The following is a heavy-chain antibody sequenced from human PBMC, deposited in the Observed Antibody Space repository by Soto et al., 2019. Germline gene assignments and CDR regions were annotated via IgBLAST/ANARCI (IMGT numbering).Heavy chain of an antibody. J-gene: IGHJ3*02. Sequence: ASVKISCKASGYSFSSYDIHWVREAPGQGLEWMGWVNPNSGNTGYAQKFQGRVTLTRNTSITTEYMELSRLRSEDTAVYYCARADGSSHDAFDIWGEGTMVTVSS. CDR3: ARADGSSHDAFDI. CDR1: GYSFSSYD. D-gene: IGHD3-10*01. CDR2: VNPNSGNT. V-gene: IGHV1-8*01.